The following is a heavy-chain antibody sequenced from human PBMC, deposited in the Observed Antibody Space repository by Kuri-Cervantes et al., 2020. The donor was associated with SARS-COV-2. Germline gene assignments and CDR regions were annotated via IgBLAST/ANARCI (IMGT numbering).Heavy chain of an antibody. CDR2: IFYSGGS. D-gene: IGHD5-24*01. CDR3: ARGGYSYDY. J-gene: IGHJ4*02. V-gene: IGHV4-59*01. Sequence: ESLKISCTVSGGSLSTSYWSWIRQPPGKGLEWIANIFYSGGSSYNPSLKSRVTISADTSKNEFSLNLKSVTAADTAVYYCARGGYSYDYWGQGTLVTVSS. CDR1: GGSLSTSY.